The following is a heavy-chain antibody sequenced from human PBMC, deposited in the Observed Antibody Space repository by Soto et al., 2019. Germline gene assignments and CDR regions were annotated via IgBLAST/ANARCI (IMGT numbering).Heavy chain of an antibody. V-gene: IGHV1-69*16. CDR1: GGTFSDYT. D-gene: IGHD1-20*01. J-gene: IGHJ4*02. Sequence: QVQLVQSGAEVKKPGSSVKVSCKASGGTFSDYTITWVRQAPGQGLEWMGGIIPILGSAKYAQKFQGRVTISSDESTSTAYMELSSLRYEDTAVYYCARDRITGTTYYYWGQGTLVTVSS. CDR2: IIPILGSA. CDR3: ARDRITGTTYYY.